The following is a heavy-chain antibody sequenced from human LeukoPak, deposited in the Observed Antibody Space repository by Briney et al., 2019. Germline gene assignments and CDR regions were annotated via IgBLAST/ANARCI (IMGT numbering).Heavy chain of an antibody. CDR1: GFTFSSYA. Sequence: PGGSLRLSCAASGFTFSSYAMSWVRQAPGKGLEWVSAISGSGGSTYYADSVKGRFTISRDNSKNTLYLQMNSLRAEDTAVYYCANTYQYVGTAMVTIFDYWGQGTLVTVSS. CDR3: ANTYQYVGTAMVTIFDY. J-gene: IGHJ4*02. CDR2: ISGSGGST. D-gene: IGHD5-18*01. V-gene: IGHV3-23*01.